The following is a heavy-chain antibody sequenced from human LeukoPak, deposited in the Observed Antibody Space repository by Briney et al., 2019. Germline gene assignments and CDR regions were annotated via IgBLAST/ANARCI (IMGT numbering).Heavy chain of an antibody. D-gene: IGHD3-10*01. CDR1: GFTFSSYG. CDR2: ISHDGSNE. CDR3: AKEGYYGSGSFPDS. Sequence: PGGSLRLSCEASGFTFSSYGMHWVRRAPGKGLEWMTVISHDGSNEYYVDSVKDRFTISRDNSKSTLYLQMNSLRVEDTAVYYCAKEGYYGSGSFPDSWGQGTLVTVSS. J-gene: IGHJ4*02. V-gene: IGHV3-30*18.